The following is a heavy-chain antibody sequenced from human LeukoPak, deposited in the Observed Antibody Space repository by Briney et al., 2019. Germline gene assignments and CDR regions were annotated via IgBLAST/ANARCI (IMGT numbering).Heavy chain of an antibody. D-gene: IGHD6-6*01. Sequence: SETVSLTCTVSGGSISSYYWSWIRQPPGKGLEWIGYIYYSGSTNYNPSLKSRVTISVDTSKNQFSLKLSSVTAADTAVYYCTRATSIAARPYYFDYWGQGTRVTVFS. CDR1: GGSISSYY. CDR2: IYYSGST. CDR3: TRATSIAARPYYFDY. V-gene: IGHV4-59*01. J-gene: IGHJ4*02.